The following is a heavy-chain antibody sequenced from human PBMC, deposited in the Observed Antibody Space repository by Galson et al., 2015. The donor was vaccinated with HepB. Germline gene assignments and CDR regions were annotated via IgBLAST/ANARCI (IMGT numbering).Heavy chain of an antibody. CDR1: GGTFSSYT. CDR3: ASSYSSSWYYFDY. CDR2: IIPILGIA. D-gene: IGHD6-13*01. J-gene: IGHJ4*02. Sequence: SVKVSCKASGGTFSSYTISWVRQAPGQGLEWMGRIIPILGIANYAQKLQGRVTMTTDTSTSTAYMELRSPRSDDTAVYYCASSYSSSWYYFDYWGQGTLVTVSS. V-gene: IGHV1-69*02.